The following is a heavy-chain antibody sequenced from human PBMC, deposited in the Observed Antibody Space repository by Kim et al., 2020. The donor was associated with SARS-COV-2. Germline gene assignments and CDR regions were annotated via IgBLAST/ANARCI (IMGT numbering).Heavy chain of an antibody. CDR2: IFYSGNT. J-gene: IGHJ4*02. CDR3: ARDRGLTTIDY. D-gene: IGHD4-17*01. CDR1: GGSISSSSYY. V-gene: IGHV4-39*07. Sequence: SETLSLTCTVSGGSISSSSYYWGWIRQPPGKGLEWIGSIFYSGNTYYNPSLKSRVTILVDTSKNQFSLKLSFVTAADTAVYYCARDRGLTTIDYWGQGTLVTVSS.